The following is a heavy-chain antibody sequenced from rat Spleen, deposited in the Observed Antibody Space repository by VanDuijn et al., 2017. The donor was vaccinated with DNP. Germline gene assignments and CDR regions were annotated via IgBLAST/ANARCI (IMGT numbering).Heavy chain of an antibody. D-gene: IGHD1-11*01. J-gene: IGHJ2*01. V-gene: IGHV4-2*01. CDR2: INKDSSTI. CDR3: ARGPNYGGYADYFDY. Sequence: EVKLVESGGGLVQPERSLKLSCAASGFNFNDYWMGWVRQAPGKGLEWIGEINKDSSTITYIPSLKDKFTISRDNDQNTLYLQMSKLGSEDTAIYYCARGPNYGGYADYFDYWGQGVMVTVSS. CDR1: GFNFNDYW.